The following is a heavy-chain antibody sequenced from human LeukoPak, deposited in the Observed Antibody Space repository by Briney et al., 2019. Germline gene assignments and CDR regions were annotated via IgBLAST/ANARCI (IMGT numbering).Heavy chain of an antibody. V-gene: IGHV3-66*01. CDR2: IYSGGST. CDR3: ASSVPVAGEGIDY. D-gene: IGHD6-19*01. J-gene: IGHJ4*02. Sequence: PGGSLRLSCAASGFTVSSNYMSWVRQAPGKGLEWVSVIYSGGSTYYADSVKGRFTISRDNSKNTLYLQMNSLRAEDTAVYYCASSVPVAGEGIDYWGQGTLVTVSS. CDR1: GFTVSSNY.